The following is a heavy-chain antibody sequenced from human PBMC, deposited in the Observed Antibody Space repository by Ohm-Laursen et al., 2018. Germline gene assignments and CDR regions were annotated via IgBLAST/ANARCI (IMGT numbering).Heavy chain of an antibody. D-gene: IGHD3-22*01. CDR2: ISGSGGST. CDR3: AKRYDSSGYYPSDGFDI. V-gene: IGHV3-23*01. CDR1: GFTFSSYA. J-gene: IGHJ3*02. Sequence: SLRLSCSASGFTFSSYAMSWVRQAPGKGLEWVSAISGSGGSTYYADSVKGRFTISRDNSKNTLYLQMNSLRAEDTAVYYCAKRYDSSGYYPSDGFDIWGQGTMVTVSS.